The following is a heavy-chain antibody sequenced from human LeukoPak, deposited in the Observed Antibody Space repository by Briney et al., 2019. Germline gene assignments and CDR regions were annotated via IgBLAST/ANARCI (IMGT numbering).Heavy chain of an antibody. Sequence: GGSLRLSCAASGLTFSTYAMSWVRQAPGKGLEWVSTISGSGGSTYYVDSVKGRFTISRDNSRNTLDIEMNSLRPEDTAVYYCAKTSQYSSGWFDYWGQGTLVTVSS. CDR1: GLTFSTYA. J-gene: IGHJ4*02. CDR2: ISGSGGST. CDR3: AKTSQYSSGWFDY. D-gene: IGHD6-19*01. V-gene: IGHV3-23*01.